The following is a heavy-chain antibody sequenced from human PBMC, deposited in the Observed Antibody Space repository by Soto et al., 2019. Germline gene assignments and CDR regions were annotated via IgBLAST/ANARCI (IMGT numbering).Heavy chain of an antibody. Sequence: EVQLLESGGGLVQPGGSLRLSCAASGFTFSSYAMSWVRQAPGKGLEWVSAISGSGGSTYYADSVKGRFTISRDNSKNTLYLQMNCLRAEDTAVYYCGKDWGGGYDSPRYFDYWGQGTLVTVSS. CDR2: ISGSGGST. D-gene: IGHD5-12*01. CDR3: GKDWGGGYDSPRYFDY. J-gene: IGHJ4*02. CDR1: GFTFSSYA. V-gene: IGHV3-23*01.